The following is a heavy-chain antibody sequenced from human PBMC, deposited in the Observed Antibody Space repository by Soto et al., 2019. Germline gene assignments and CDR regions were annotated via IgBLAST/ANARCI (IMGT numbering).Heavy chain of an antibody. D-gene: IGHD2-2*01. CDR1: GGSISSYY. CDR2: IYYSGST. Sequence: PSETLSLTCTVSGGSISSYYWSWIRQPPGKGLEWIGYIYYSGSTNYNPSLKSRVTISVDTSKNQFSLKLSSVTAADTAVYYCARLEGVPAAMYWFDPWGQGTMVTVSS. J-gene: IGHJ5*02. V-gene: IGHV4-59*08. CDR3: ARLEGVPAAMYWFDP.